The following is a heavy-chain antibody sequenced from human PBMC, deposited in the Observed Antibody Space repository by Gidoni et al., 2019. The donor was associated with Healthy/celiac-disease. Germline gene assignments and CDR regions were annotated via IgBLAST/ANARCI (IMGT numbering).Heavy chain of an antibody. CDR2: IIPILGIA. V-gene: IGHV1-69*08. CDR3: ARDLAAMADYYYYYGMDV. Sequence: QVQLVQSGAEVKKPGSSVKVSCKASGGTFSSYTISWVRQAPGQGLEWMGRIIPILGIANYAQKFQGRVTITADKSTSTAYMELSSLRSEDTAVYYCARDLAAMADYYYYYGMDVWGQGTTVTVSS. D-gene: IGHD5-18*01. CDR1: GGTFSSYT. J-gene: IGHJ6*02.